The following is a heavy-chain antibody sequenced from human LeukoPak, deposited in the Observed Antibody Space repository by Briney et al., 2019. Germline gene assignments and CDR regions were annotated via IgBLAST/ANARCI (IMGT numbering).Heavy chain of an antibody. CDR2: IRSKAYGGTT. Sequence: PGGSLRLSCTASGFTFGDYAMSWVRQAPGKGLEWVGFIRSKAYGGTTEYAASVKGRFTISRDDSKSIAYLQMNSLKTEDTAVYYCTRLRFLEWLFPDYWGPGTLVTVSS. CDR1: GFTFGDYA. D-gene: IGHD3-3*01. J-gene: IGHJ4*02. V-gene: IGHV3-49*04. CDR3: TRLRFLEWLFPDY.